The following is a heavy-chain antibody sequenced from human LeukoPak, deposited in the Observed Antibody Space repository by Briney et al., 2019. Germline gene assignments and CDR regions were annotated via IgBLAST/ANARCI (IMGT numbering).Heavy chain of an antibody. J-gene: IGHJ6*02. V-gene: IGHV3-21*01. CDR3: ARGYCSSTSCRILGYYYGMDV. Sequence: GGSLRLSRAASGFTFSSYSMNWVRQAPGKGLEWVSSISSSSSYIYYADSVKGRFTISRDNAKNSLYLQMNSLRAEDTAVYYCARGYCSSTSCRILGYYYGMDVWGQGTTVTVSS. CDR1: GFTFSSYS. CDR2: ISSSSSYI. D-gene: IGHD2-2*01.